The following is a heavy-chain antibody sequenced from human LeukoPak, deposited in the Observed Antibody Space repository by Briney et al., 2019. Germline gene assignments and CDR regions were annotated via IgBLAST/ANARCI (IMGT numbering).Heavy chain of an antibody. D-gene: IGHD4-17*01. Sequence: GGSLRLSCTASGVSLSNYAMHWVRRPPGRGLEWVAVISFDGTNKYYGDSVEGQFSVSRDNSKNTLYLQMNSLRPDDTAMYYCATDYGDYEPIDYWGQGTLVTVSS. CDR1: GVSLSNYA. J-gene: IGHJ4*02. V-gene: IGHV3-30*04. CDR2: ISFDGTNK. CDR3: ATDYGDYEPIDY.